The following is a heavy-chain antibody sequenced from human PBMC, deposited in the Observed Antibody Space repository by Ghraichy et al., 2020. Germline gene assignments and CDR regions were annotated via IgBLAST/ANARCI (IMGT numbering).Heavy chain of an antibody. CDR3: AREGGSGSYYLHEAGYWYFDL. CDR1: GFTFSSYA. CDR2: ISYDGSNK. Sequence: GGSLRLSCAASGFTFSSYAMHWVRQAPGKGLEWVAVISYDGSNKYYADSVKGRFTISRDNSKNTLYLQMNSLRAEDTAVYYCAREGGSGSYYLHEAGYWYFDLWGRGTLVTVSS. V-gene: IGHV3-30*04. D-gene: IGHD3-10*01. J-gene: IGHJ2*01.